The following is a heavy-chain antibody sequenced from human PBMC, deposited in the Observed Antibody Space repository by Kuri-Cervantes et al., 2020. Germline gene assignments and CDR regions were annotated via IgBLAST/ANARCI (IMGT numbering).Heavy chain of an antibody. V-gene: IGHV4-59*05. CDR3: ARLPYYYYGMDV. J-gene: IGHJ6*02. CDR2: IYYSGST. CDR1: GGSISSYY. Sequence: SETLSLTCTVSGGSISSYYWSWIRQPPGKGLEWIGSIYYSGSTYYNPSLKSRVTISVDTSKNQFSLKLSSVTAADTAVYYCARLPYYYYGMDVWDQGTTVTVSS.